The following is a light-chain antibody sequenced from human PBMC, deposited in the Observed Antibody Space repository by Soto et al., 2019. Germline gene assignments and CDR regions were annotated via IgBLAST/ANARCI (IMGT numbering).Light chain of an antibody. CDR3: QQYNSYLTWT. CDR2: DAS. Sequence: DVEMIKYTSTLSASVGDRVTITCRASQSISSWLAWYQQKPGKAPKLLIYDASSLESGVPSRFSGSGSGTEFTLTISSLQPDDFATYYCQQYNSYLTWTFGPGTK. J-gene: IGKJ1*01. CDR1: QSISSW. V-gene: IGKV1-5*01.